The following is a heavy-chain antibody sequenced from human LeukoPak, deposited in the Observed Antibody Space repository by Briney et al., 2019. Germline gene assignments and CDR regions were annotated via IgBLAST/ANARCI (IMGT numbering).Heavy chain of an antibody. CDR3: ARDRDGGVVPAHDY. Sequence: GGSLRLSCAASGFTFSSYSMNWVRQAPGKGLEWVSSTSSSSSYIYYADSVKGRFTISRDNAKNSLYLQINSLRAEDTAVYYCARDRDGGVVPAHDYWGQGTLVTVSS. CDR1: GFTFSSYS. D-gene: IGHD2-2*01. CDR2: TSSSSSYI. J-gene: IGHJ4*02. V-gene: IGHV3-21*01.